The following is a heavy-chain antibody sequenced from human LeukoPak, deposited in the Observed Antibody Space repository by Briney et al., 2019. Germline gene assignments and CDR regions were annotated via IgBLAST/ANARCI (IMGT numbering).Heavy chain of an antibody. Sequence: ASVKVSCKASGGTFSSYAISWVRQAPGQGLEWMGGIIPIFGTANYAQKFQGRVTITADKSTSTAYMELSSLRSEDTAVYYCAVGVRGSGSYQIWGHAFDIWGQGTMVTVSS. CDR1: GGTFSSYA. J-gene: IGHJ3*02. D-gene: IGHD3-10*01. V-gene: IGHV1-69*06. CDR3: AVGVRGSGSYQIWGHAFDI. CDR2: IIPIFGTA.